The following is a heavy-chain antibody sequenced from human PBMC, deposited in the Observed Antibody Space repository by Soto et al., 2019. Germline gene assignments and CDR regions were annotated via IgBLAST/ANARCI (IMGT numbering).Heavy chain of an antibody. Sequence: SETLSLTCTVSGGSISSGGYYWSWIRQHPGKGLEWIGYIYYSGSTYYNPSLKSRATISVDTSKNQFSLKLSSVTAADTAVYYCARGMPGAPFDYWGQGTLVTVSS. CDR1: GGSISSGGYY. J-gene: IGHJ4*02. D-gene: IGHD2-2*01. CDR2: IYYSGST. CDR3: ARGMPGAPFDY. V-gene: IGHV4-31*03.